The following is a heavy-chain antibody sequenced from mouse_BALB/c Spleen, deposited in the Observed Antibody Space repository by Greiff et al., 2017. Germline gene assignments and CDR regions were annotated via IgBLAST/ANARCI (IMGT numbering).Heavy chain of an antibody. CDR2: ISSGGST. D-gene: IGHD2-14*01. J-gene: IGHJ4*01. CDR3: ARGAYYRYEGAMDY. CDR1: GFTFSSYA. V-gene: IGHV5-6-5*01. Sequence: EVNVVESGGGLVKPGGSLKLSCAASGFTFSSYAMSWVRQTPEKRLEWVASISSGGSTYYPDSVKGRFTISRDNARNILYLQMSSLRSEDTAMYYCARGAYYRYEGAMDYWGQGTSVTVSS.